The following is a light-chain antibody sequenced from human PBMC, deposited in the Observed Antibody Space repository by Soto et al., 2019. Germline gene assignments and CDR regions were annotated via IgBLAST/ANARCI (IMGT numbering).Light chain of an antibody. CDR2: AAS. CDR1: QSISSY. J-gene: IGKJ5*01. V-gene: IGKV1-39*01. Sequence: DIHMTHSPSALAACVGCIVTITCRSSQSISSYLNWYQQKPGKAPKLLIYAASSLQSGVPSRFSGSGSGTDFTLTISSLQPEDFATYYCKQSYSPPRITCGKGTRLE. CDR3: KQSYSPPRIT.